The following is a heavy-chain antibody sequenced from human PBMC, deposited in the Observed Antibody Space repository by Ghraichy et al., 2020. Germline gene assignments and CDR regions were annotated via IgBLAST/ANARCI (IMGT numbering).Heavy chain of an antibody. CDR2: IKQDGSQQ. D-gene: IGHD2-15*01. CDR3: ARELRYCSGSSCSRAADY. Sequence: GGSLRLSCTASGFTFNMYLMTWVRQVPGKGLEWVANIKQDGSQQNYVDSVQGRFTISRDNAHNSLYLEMNSLRGDDTAVYFCARELRYCSGSSCSRAADYWGQGTQVTVSS. CDR1: GFTFNMYL. V-gene: IGHV3-7*03. J-gene: IGHJ4*02.